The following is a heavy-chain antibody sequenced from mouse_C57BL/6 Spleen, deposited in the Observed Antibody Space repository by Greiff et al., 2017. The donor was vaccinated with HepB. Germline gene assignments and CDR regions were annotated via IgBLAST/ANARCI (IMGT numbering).Heavy chain of an antibody. Sequence: VQLQQPGAELVMPGASVKLSCKASGYTFTSYWMHWVKQRPGQGLEWIGEIDPSDSYTNYNQKFKGKSTLTVDKSSSTAYMQLSSLTSEDSAVYYCASKELGLAGYYFDYWGQGTTLTVSS. V-gene: IGHV1-69*01. CDR2: IDPSDSYT. J-gene: IGHJ2*01. D-gene: IGHD4-1*01. CDR3: ASKELGLAGYYFDY. CDR1: GYTFTSYW.